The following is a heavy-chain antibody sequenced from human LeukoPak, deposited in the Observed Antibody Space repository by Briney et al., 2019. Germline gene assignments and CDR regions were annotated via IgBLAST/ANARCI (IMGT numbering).Heavy chain of an antibody. CDR2: IPYDGSIA. CDR3: ARGGFYSSGWYFSLGY. Sequence: GGSLRLSCAASGFSFSFYAIHWVRQAPGKGLEWLTLIPYDGSIAYYADSVKGRFTISRDNAKNTLYLQMNSLRAEDTAVYYCARGGFYSSGWYFSLGYWGQGTLVTVSS. V-gene: IGHV3-30-3*01. J-gene: IGHJ4*02. D-gene: IGHD6-19*01. CDR1: GFSFSFYA.